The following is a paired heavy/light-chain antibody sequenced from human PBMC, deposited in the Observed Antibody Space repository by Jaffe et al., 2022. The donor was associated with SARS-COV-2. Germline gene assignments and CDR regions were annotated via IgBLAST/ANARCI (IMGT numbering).Light chain of an antibody. CDR1: SSDVGGYKY. J-gene: IGLJ2*01. Sequence: QSALTQPPSASGSPGQSVTISCTGTSSDVGGYKYVSWYQQHPGKAPKLMIYEVSKRPSGVPDRFSGSKSGNTASLTVSGLQAEDEADYYCSSYAGSNNLVFGGGTKLTVL. CDR2: EVS. V-gene: IGLV2-8*01. CDR3: SSYAGSNNLV.
Heavy chain of an antibody. Sequence: QLQLQESGPGLVKPSETLSLTCTVSGGSISSNNYYWGWIRQPPGKGLEWIGNIYYSGNTYYNSSLKSRVTISVDTSRNQFSLKLGSVTAADTAVYYCARLFKYQLLAATMGWFDPWGQGALVTVSS. CDR2: IYYSGNT. CDR1: GGSISSNNYY. D-gene: IGHD2-2*01. CDR3: ARLFKYQLLAATMGWFDP. V-gene: IGHV4-39*01. J-gene: IGHJ5*02.